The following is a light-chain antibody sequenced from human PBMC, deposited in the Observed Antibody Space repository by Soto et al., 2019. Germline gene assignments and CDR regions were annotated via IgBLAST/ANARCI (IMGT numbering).Light chain of an antibody. CDR2: EVT. J-gene: IGLJ2*01. CDR3: VLYMKGDIRV. CDR1: SSDVGDYNY. V-gene: IGLV2-14*01. Sequence: QSALTQPASVTGSPGQSITISCTGSSSDVGDYNYVSWYQQFPGKAPKLVIYEVTNRPSGISNRFSGSILGSKAALTITGAQADDESDYYCVLYMKGDIRVFGGGTKLTVL.